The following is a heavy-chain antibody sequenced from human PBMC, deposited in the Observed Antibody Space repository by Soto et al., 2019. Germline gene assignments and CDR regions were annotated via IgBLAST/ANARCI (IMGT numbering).Heavy chain of an antibody. J-gene: IGHJ4*02. Sequence: EVQLLESGGGLIQPGGSLRLSCVASGFAFDADAMGWVRQRPGKGLEWVSTITGNRMYYAASVRGRFTISRDNSKNTLFLQMSSLRAEDKALYYCARDRQRGGYASDFEHWGQGTLVTVSS. CDR1: GFAFDADA. CDR3: ARDRQRGGYASDFEH. D-gene: IGHD5-18*01. CDR2: ITGNRM. V-gene: IGHV3-23*01.